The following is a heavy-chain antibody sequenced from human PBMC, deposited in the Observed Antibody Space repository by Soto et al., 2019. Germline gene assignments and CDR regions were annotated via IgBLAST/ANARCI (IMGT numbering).Heavy chain of an antibody. D-gene: IGHD3-22*01. Sequence: ASVKVSCKASGYTFTGYYMHWVRQAPGQGFEWIGWINPNSGGTNYAQKIQGWVTMTRDTSISTAYMELSRLRSDVTAVYFFATTRKYYYDTTGYDAFDIWGQGTMVTVSS. CDR3: ATTRKYYYDTTGYDAFDI. V-gene: IGHV1-2*04. J-gene: IGHJ3*02. CDR1: GYTFTGYY. CDR2: INPNSGGT.